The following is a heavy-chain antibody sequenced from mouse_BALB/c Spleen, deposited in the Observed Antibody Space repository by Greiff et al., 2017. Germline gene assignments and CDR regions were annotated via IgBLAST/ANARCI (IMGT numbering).Heavy chain of an antibody. D-gene: IGHD3-3*01. Sequence: QVQLKQSGAELVRPGSSVKISCKASGYAFSSYWMNWVKQRPGQGLEWIGQIYPGDGETNYNGKFKGKATLTADKSSSTAYMQLSSLTSEDSAVYFCAGGDDLDYWGQGTTLTVSS. CDR1: GYAFSSYW. J-gene: IGHJ2*01. V-gene: IGHV1-80*01. CDR3: AGGDDLDY. CDR2: IYPGDGET.